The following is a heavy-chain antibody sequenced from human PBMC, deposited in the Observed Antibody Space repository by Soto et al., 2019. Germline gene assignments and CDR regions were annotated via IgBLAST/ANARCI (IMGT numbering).Heavy chain of an antibody. V-gene: IGHV4-59*12. Sequence: SETLSLTCTVSGGSISSYYWSWIRQSPGKGLEWIGYIYNSGNTKYNPSLESRVTIPLDTSKNQFSLRLSSVTAADTAVYYCARERGYYYGSGSHTVCDYWGQGTLVTVSS. D-gene: IGHD3-10*01. CDR2: IYNSGNT. CDR1: GGSISSYY. J-gene: IGHJ4*02. CDR3: ARERGYYYGSGSHTVCDY.